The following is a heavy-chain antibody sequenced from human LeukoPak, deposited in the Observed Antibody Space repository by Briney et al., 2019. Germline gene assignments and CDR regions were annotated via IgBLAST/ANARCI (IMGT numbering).Heavy chain of an antibody. CDR1: GYTFTSHA. D-gene: IGHD3-22*01. V-gene: IGHV1-3*01. CDR3: ARGSSGYPRYFDY. CDR2: INAGNGNT. Sequence: ASVKVSCKASGYTFTSHAIHWMRQAPGQRLQWMGWINAGNGNTKYSQRFQGRVTIARDTSASTAYMELSSLRSEDTAVYYCARGSSGYPRYFDYWGQGTLVTVSS. J-gene: IGHJ4*02.